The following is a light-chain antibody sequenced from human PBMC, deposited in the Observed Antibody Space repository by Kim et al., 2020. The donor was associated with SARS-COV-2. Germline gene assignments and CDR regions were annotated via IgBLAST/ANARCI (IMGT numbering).Light chain of an antibody. CDR1: KAISNY. CDR3: LQNNVYPLT. Sequence: ESIGKRVPMTCRPSKAISNYLAWFKQKPGKGHKRLMYAQSSLQGGVPSRLRGSGSGTELTLTISSLKPEDFETYFCLQNNVYPLTFGGGTKVDIK. V-gene: IGKV1-17*03. J-gene: IGKJ4*01. CDR2: AQS.